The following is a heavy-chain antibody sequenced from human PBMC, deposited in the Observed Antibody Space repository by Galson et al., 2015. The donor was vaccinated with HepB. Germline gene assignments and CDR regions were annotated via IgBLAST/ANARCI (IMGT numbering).Heavy chain of an antibody. V-gene: IGHV3-23*01. D-gene: IGHD2-2*01. Sequence: SLRLSCAASGFTFSSYAMSWVRQAPGKGLEWVSAISGSGGSTYYADSVKGRFTISRDNSKNTLYLQMNSLRAEDTAVYYCAKEVRIVPAANSRFFDYWGQGTLVTVSS. CDR2: ISGSGGST. CDR1: GFTFSSYA. CDR3: AKEVRIVPAANSRFFDY. J-gene: IGHJ4*02.